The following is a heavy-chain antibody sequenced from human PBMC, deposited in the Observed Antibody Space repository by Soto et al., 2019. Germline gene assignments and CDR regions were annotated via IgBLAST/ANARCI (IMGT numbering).Heavy chain of an antibody. CDR3: ARGYGSGSYRISGWFDP. CDR2: INHSGST. CDR1: GGSFXGYY. V-gene: IGHV4-34*01. D-gene: IGHD3-10*01. Sequence: ETLSLTCXVYGGSFXGYYWSWIRQPPGKGLEWIGEINHSGSTNYNPSLKSRVTMSVGTSKNQFSLKLSSVTAADTAVYYCARGYGSGSYRISGWFDPWGQGTLVTVSS. J-gene: IGHJ5*02.